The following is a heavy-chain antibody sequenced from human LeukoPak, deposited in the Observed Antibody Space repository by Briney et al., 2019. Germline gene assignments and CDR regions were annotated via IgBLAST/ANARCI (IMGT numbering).Heavy chain of an antibody. J-gene: IGHJ6*03. V-gene: IGHV1-46*03. Sequence: ASVKVSCKASGYTFTSYYMHWLRQAPGQGLEWMGIINPSGGSTSYAQKFQGRVTMTRDTSTSTVYMELSSLRSEDTAVYYCARVGIRFLEWLSPGGYYHMDVWGKGTTVTVSS. CDR2: INPSGGST. CDR1: GYTFTSYY. D-gene: IGHD3-3*01. CDR3: ARVGIRFLEWLSPGGYYHMDV.